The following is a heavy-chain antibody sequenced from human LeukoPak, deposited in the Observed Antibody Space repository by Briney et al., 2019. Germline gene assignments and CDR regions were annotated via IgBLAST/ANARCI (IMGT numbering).Heavy chain of an antibody. CDR1: GFTFSSYG. J-gene: IGHJ3*02. CDR3: ARARGRELGAFDI. CDR2: IRYDGSNK. V-gene: IGHV3-30*02. Sequence: GGSLRLSCAASGFTFSSYGMHWVRQAPGKGLEWVAFIRYDGSNKYYADSVKGRFTISRDNSKNTLYLQMNSLRAEDTAVYYCARARGRELGAFDIWGQGTMVTVSS. D-gene: IGHD1-26*01.